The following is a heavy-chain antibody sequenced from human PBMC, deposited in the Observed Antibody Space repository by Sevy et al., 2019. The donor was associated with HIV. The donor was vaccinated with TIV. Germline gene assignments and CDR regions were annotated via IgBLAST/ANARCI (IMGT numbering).Heavy chain of an antibody. D-gene: IGHD5-18*01. CDR2: LYSDETT. V-gene: IGHV3-66*01. Sequence: GGSLRLSCAASGFSVNSNYMTWVRQAPGKGLEGVSVLYSDETTYHADSVKDRFTISRDNSKNMLYLQMSSLRAEDTAIYYCARGKSGYGYALNYWGQGTLVTVSS. J-gene: IGHJ4*02. CDR3: ARGKSGYGYALNY. CDR1: GFSVNSNY.